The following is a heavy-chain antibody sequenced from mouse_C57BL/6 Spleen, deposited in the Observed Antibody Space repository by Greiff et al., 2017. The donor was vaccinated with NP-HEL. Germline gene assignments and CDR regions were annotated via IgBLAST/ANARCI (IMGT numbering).Heavy chain of an antibody. V-gene: IGHV5-15*01. J-gene: IGHJ1*03. CDR1: GFTFSDYG. Sequence: EVKLVESGGGLVQPGGSLKLSCAASGFTFSDYGMAWVRQAPRKGPEWVAFISNLAYSIYYADTVTGRFTISRENAKNTLYLEMSSLRAEDTAMYYCARQYYGNWYFDVWGTGTTVTVSS. D-gene: IGHD1-1*01. CDR3: ARQYYGNWYFDV. CDR2: ISNLAYSI.